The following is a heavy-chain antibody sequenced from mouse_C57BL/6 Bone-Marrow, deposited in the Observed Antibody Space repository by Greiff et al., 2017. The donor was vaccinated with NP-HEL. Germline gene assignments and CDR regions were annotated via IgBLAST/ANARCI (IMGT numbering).Heavy chain of an antibody. Sequence: QVHVKQSGAELARPGASVKLSCKASGYTFTSYGISWVKQRTGQGLEWIGEIYPRSGNTYYNEKFKGKATLTADKSSSTAYMELRSLTSEDSAVYFCAREGSSYGYFDVWGTGTTVTVSS. CDR2: IYPRSGNT. CDR3: AREGSSYGYFDV. CDR1: GYTFTSYG. D-gene: IGHD1-1*01. V-gene: IGHV1-81*01. J-gene: IGHJ1*03.